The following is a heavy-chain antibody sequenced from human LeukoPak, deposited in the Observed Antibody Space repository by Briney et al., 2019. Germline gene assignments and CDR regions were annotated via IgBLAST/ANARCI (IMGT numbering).Heavy chain of an antibody. CDR1: GYTFTDYP. CDR2: ISAYNGYT. Sequence: ASVKVSCKASGYTFTDYPIGWVRQAPGQGLEWMGWISAYNGYTNYPQSLQGRVTMTTDTPTGTAYMELRSLRFDDTAIYYCARVGGNYEGLIDYWGQGTLVTVSS. D-gene: IGHD1-26*01. CDR3: ARVGGNYEGLIDY. J-gene: IGHJ4*02. V-gene: IGHV1-18*01.